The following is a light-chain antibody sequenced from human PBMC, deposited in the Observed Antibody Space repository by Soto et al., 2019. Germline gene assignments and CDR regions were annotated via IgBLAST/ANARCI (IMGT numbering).Light chain of an antibody. CDR1: QSVSNN. Sequence: EIVLTHSPGTLSLSPCERATLSFSASQSVSNNYLAWYQQKPGQAPRLLIYGASKRAIGLPARFSGSGSGTEFTLTITSLQSEDFAVYYCQQYNNWPQTFGQGTKVDIK. J-gene: IGKJ1*01. V-gene: IGKV3-15*01. CDR3: QQYNNWPQT. CDR2: GAS.